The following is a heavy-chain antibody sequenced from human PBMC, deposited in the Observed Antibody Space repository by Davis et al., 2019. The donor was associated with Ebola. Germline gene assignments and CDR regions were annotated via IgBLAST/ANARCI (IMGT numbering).Heavy chain of an antibody. CDR2: IYHSGST. J-gene: IGHJ6*02. V-gene: IGHV4-30-2*01. D-gene: IGHD2-15*01. Sequence: SQTLSLTCAVSGGSISSGGYSWSWIRQPPGKGLEWIGYIYHSGSTYYNPSLKSRVTISVDTSKNQFSLKLSSVTAADTAVYYCARVPSGDYGLDVWGQGTTVTVSS. CDR3: ARVPSGDYGLDV. CDR1: GGSISSGGYS.